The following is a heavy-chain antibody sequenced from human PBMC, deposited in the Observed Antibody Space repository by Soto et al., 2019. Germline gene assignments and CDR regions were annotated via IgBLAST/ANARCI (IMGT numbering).Heavy chain of an antibody. Sequence: SETPSLTYTFSGCSLSSGGYYWSWVRQHPGKGLEWIGYIYYSGSTYYNPSLKSRVTISVDKSKNQFSLKLTSVTAADTAVYYCARDQLEGNWFDPWGQGTLVTVSS. D-gene: IGHD1-1*01. V-gene: IGHV4-31*03. CDR2: IYYSGST. CDR1: GCSLSSGGYY. J-gene: IGHJ5*02. CDR3: ARDQLEGNWFDP.